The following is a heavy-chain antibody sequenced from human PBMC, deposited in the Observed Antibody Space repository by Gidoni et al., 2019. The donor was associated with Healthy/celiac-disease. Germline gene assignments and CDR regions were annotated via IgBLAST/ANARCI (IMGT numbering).Heavy chain of an antibody. D-gene: IGHD3-22*01. CDR1: GFTFSSYG. V-gene: IGHV3-30*18. CDR2: ISYDGSNK. J-gene: IGHJ4*02. Sequence: QVQLVESGGGVVQPGRSLRLSCAASGFTFSSYGMHWVRQAPGKGLEWVAVISYDGSNKYYADSVKGRFTISRDNSKNTLYLQMNSLRAEDTAVYYCAKDMTMNTLGQDYWGQGTLVTVSS. CDR3: AKDMTMNTLGQDY.